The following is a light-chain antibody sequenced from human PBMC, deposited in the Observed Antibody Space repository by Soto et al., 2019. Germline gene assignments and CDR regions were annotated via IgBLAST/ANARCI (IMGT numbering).Light chain of an antibody. CDR2: GNS. J-gene: IGLJ1*01. CDR3: HSYDSRLSGYV. CDR1: RSNIGAGYV. Sequence: QSVLTQPPSVSGAPGQRVTISCTGSRSNIGAGYVLHWYQQVPGTAPKLLIYGNSNRPSGVPDRFSGSTSGTSASLAITGLQTEDEAVYYCHSYDSRLSGYVFGTGTKVTVL. V-gene: IGLV1-40*01.